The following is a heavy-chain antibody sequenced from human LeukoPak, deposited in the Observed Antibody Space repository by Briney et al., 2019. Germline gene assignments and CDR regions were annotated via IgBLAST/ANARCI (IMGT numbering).Heavy chain of an antibody. CDR2: IYSRGST. CDR3: ARGRYYDSSGYYLDY. CDR1: GGSISSYY. V-gene: IGHV4-59*01. Sequence: EPSETLSLTCTVSGGSISSYYWSWIRQPPGKGLEWVGYIYSRGSTNYNPSLKSRVTISVDTSKNQFSLKLTSVTAADAAVYYCARGRYYDSSGYYLDYWGQGTLVTVSS. D-gene: IGHD3-22*01. J-gene: IGHJ4*02.